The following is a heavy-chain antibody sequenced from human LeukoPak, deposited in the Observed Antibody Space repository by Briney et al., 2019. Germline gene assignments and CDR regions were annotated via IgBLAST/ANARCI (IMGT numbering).Heavy chain of an antibody. CDR3: ARDQGYGSGMYYFDY. J-gene: IGHJ4*02. CDR1: GVTFEDYY. D-gene: IGHD3-10*01. Sequence: GGSLRLSCRGSGVTFEDYYLSWIRQAPGKGLEWISYVSSTGGDKFYADPVKGRFTISRDNAKNSVFLQMNSLRAEDTAVYYCARDQGYGSGMYYFDYWGQGSLVTVSS. CDR2: VSSTGGDK. V-gene: IGHV3-11*04.